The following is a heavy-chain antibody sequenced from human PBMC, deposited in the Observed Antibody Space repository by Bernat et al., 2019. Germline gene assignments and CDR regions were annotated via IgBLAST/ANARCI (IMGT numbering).Heavy chain of an antibody. CDR1: GFTVSSNY. D-gene: IGHD6-13*01. Sequence: EVQLVESGGGLVQPGGSLRLSCAASGFTVSSNYMSWVRQAPGKGLEWVSVIYSGGSTYYADSVKGRFTISRDNSKNTLYLQMNSLRAEDTAVYYCARDSIAAAADLDYWGQGTLVTVSS. V-gene: IGHV3-66*01. CDR3: ARDSIAAAADLDY. CDR2: IYSGGST. J-gene: IGHJ4*02.